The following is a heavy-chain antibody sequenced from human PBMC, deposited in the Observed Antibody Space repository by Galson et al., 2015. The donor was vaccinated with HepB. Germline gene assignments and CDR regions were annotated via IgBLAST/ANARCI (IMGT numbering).Heavy chain of an antibody. J-gene: IGHJ6*02. V-gene: IGHV2-5*01. Sequence: PALVTPTQTLTLTCTFSGFSLSTSEVGVGWIRQPPGKALEWLALIYWNDDKRYSPSLKSRLTITKDTSQNQVVLRMTNMDPVDTATYYCAHKGTYGTSSYYYFTMDDRGQGTTVTVSS. D-gene: IGHD3-16*01. CDR1: GFSLSTSEVG. CDR2: IYWNDDK. CDR3: AHKGTYGTSSYYYFTMDD.